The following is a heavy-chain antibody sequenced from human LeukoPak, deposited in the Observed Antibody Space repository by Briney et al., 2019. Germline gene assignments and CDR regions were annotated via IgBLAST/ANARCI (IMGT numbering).Heavy chain of an antibody. D-gene: IGHD2-15*01. CDR3: AILVLYCSGGSCYRGWFDP. CDR1: GGSISSSSYY. V-gene: IGHV4-39*01. Sequence: SETLSLTCTVSGGSISSSSYYWGWIRQPPGKGLEWIGSIYYSGSTYYNPSLKSRVTISVDTSKNQFSLKLSSVTAADTAVYYCAILVLYCSGGSCYRGWFDPWGQGTLVTVSS. J-gene: IGHJ5*02. CDR2: IYYSGST.